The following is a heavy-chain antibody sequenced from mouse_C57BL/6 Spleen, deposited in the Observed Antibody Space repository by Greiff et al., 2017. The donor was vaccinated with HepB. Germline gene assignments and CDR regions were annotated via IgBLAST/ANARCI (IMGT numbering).Heavy chain of an antibody. CDR1: GYAFSSSW. J-gene: IGHJ2*01. V-gene: IGHV1-82*01. Sequence: QVQLQQSGPELVKPGASVKISCKASGYAFSSSWMNWVKQRPGKGLEWIGRIYPGDGDTNYNGKFKGKATLTADKSSSTAYMQLSSLTSEDSAVYFCARSGSTTVVAPFDYGGQGTTLTVSS. CDR2: IYPGDGDT. CDR3: ARSGSTTVVAPFDY. D-gene: IGHD1-1*01.